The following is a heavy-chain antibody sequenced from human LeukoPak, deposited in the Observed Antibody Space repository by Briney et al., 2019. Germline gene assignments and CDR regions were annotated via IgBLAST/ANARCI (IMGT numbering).Heavy chain of an antibody. Sequence: WEAPKIFCYGSGYKFKKYWHGWVRPVPGEGLEGSLSNYRGYWDTRYRPSFHGQVTISADKSISTAYLQWISLRASDTAMYYCERRSGFCSSSSCCSRGGGPFDIWGQGTMLTVSS. CDR2: NYRGYWDT. CDR1: GYKFKKYW. CDR3: ERRSGFCSSSSCCSRGGGPFDI. V-gene: IGHV5-51*01. J-gene: IGHJ3*02. D-gene: IGHD2-2*03.